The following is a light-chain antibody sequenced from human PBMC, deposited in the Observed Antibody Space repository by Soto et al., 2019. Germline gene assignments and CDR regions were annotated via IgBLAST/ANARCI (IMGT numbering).Light chain of an antibody. J-gene: IGKJ4*01. V-gene: IGKV3-15*01. CDR1: QGIGDT. CDR2: DTS. CDR3: QHYVTSPLT. Sequence: EILITQSPATLSVSPGEGPTLSCRASQGIGDTLAWYQQTPGQTPRLLIYDTSIRDTGVPARFSGSRSGAEFTLTISRLQSEDFSVYYCQHYVTSPLTFGGGTKVDIK.